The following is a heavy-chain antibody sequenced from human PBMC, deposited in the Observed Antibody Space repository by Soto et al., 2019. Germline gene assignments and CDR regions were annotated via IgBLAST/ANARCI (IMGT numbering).Heavy chain of an antibody. V-gene: IGHV4-39*01. Sequence: QLQLQESGPGLVKPSETLSLTCTASGGSISGRTYYWGWVRQPPGRGLEWIGNIYYTGTTYYNPSFESRVTRTLDTPKNQFSLKLTSVTAADTAVYYCSGGAPSMDVWGQGTSVTVSS. CDR2: IYYTGTT. J-gene: IGHJ6*02. CDR1: GGSISGRTYY. CDR3: SGGAPSMDV. D-gene: IGHD2-15*01.